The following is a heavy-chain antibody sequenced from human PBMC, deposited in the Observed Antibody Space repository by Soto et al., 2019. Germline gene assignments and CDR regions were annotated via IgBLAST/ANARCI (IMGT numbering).Heavy chain of an antibody. CDR2: ISGSGDST. V-gene: IGHV3-23*01. D-gene: IGHD3-10*01. CDR3: AKGEHYGSGSPLDY. CDR1: GFTFSSYA. Sequence: GSLRLSCAASGFTFSSYAMSWVRQAPGKGLEWVSAISGSGDSTYYADSVKGRFTISRDNSKNTLYLRMNSLRAEDTAVYYCAKGEHYGSGSPLDYWGQGTLVTVSS. J-gene: IGHJ4*02.